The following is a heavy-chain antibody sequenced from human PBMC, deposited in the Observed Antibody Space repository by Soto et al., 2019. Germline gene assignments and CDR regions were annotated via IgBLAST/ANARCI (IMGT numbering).Heavy chain of an antibody. V-gene: IGHV1-69*01. J-gene: IGHJ6*02. CDR3: ARELRFLEWAQVYYYYGMDV. D-gene: IGHD3-3*01. Sequence: QVQLVQSGAEVKKPGSSVKVSCKASGGTFSSYAISWVRQAPGQGLEWMGGIIPIFGTANYAQKFQGRVTITADESKSTAYMELSSLRSEDTAVYYCARELRFLEWAQVYYYYGMDVWGQGTTVTVSS. CDR2: IIPIFGTA. CDR1: GGTFSSYA.